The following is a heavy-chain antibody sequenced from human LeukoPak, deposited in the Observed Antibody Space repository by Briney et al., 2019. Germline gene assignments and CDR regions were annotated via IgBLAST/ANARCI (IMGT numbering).Heavy chain of an antibody. J-gene: IGHJ4*02. D-gene: IGHD3/OR15-3a*01. Sequence: ASVKVSCKASGYTFTSYAMHWVRQAPGQRLEWMGWINAGNGNTKYSQKFQGRVTITRDTSASTAYMELSNLRSEDTAVYYCARDPLRIGPYYFDYWGQGTLVTVSS. CDR2: INAGNGNT. CDR3: ARDPLRIGPYYFDY. V-gene: IGHV1-3*01. CDR1: GYTFTSYA.